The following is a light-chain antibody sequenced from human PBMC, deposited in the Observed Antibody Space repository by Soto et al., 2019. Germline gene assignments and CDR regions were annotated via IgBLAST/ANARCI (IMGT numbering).Light chain of an antibody. Sequence: EIVMTQSPATLSVSPGERATLSCRASQSVSSNLAWYQQKPGQAPRLLIYGASTRATGIPDTFSGSGSGTDFTLTINRLEPEDFAVYYCQQYGTSPYSFGQGTKLEIK. CDR3: QQYGTSPYS. CDR1: QSVSSN. J-gene: IGKJ2*03. CDR2: GAS. V-gene: IGKV3-20*01.